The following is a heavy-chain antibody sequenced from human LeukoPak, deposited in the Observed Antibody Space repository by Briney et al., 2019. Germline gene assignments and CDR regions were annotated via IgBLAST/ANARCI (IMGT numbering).Heavy chain of an antibody. CDR3: ARELGVRGSFDI. CDR2: INHSGST. CDR1: GGSFSGYY. D-gene: IGHD2-15*01. V-gene: IGHV4-34*01. J-gene: IGHJ3*02. Sequence: SETLSLTCAVYGGSFSGYYWSWIRQPPGKGLEWIGEINHSGSTNYNPSLKSRVTISVDTSKNQFSLKLSSVTAADTAVYYCARELGVRGSFDIWGQGTKVTVSS.